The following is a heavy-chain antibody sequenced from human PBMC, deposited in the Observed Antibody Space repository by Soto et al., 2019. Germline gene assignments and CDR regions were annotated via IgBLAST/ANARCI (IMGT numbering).Heavy chain of an antibody. J-gene: IGHJ6*02. D-gene: IGHD5-12*01. CDR3: ARDLGLDGYNSGYYYGMDV. Sequence: QVQLVESGGGVVQPGRSLRLSCAASGFTFSSYAMHWVRQAPGKGLEWVAVISYDGSNKYYADPVKGRFTISRDNSKNTLYLQMNSLRAEDTGVYYCARDLGLDGYNSGYYYGMDVWGQGTTVTVSS. CDR2: ISYDGSNK. CDR1: GFTFSSYA. V-gene: IGHV3-30-3*01.